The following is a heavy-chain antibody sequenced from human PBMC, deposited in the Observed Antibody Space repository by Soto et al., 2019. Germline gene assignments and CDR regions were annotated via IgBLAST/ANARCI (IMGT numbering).Heavy chain of an antibody. CDR1: AFTFSHHG. J-gene: IGHJ4*02. D-gene: IGHD6-19*01. Sequence: QVQLVESGGTVVQPGRSLRLSCAASAFTFSHHGMHWVRQAPGKGLEWVAVISFDGSQKYYADSVKGRFTISRDNSKXXXXXXXXXXXXXXXXXXXXXXXRLYSSFFDYWGQGTLVTVSS. CDR3: XXXRLYSSFFDY. CDR2: ISFDGSQK. V-gene: IGHV3-30*03.